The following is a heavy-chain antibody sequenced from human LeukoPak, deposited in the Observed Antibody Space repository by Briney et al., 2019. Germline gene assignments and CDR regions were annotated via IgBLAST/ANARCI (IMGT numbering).Heavy chain of an antibody. D-gene: IGHD1-26*01. CDR3: ARDRSGSPPAYYMDV. CDR1: GLTFSSYA. V-gene: IGHV3-30-3*01. CDR2: ISYDGSNK. J-gene: IGHJ6*03. Sequence: GGSLRLSCAASGLTFSSYAMHWVRQAPGKGLGWEAVISYDGSNKYYADSVKGRFTISRDNSKNTLYLQMNSLRAEDTAVYYCARDRSGSPPAYYMDVWGKGTTVTVSS.